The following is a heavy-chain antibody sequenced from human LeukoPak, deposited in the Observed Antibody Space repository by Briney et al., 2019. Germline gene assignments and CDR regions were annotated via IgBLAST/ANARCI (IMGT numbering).Heavy chain of an antibody. Sequence: GGSLRLSCAASGFTFSDYSMNWVRQAPGKGLEWISYIGIDSGNTNYADSVKGRFTISGDKAKNSLYLQMNSLRVEDTAVYYCARDYKYAFDNWGKGTLVTVSS. D-gene: IGHD5-24*01. CDR3: ARDYKYAFDN. CDR2: IGIDSGNT. CDR1: GFTFSDYS. J-gene: IGHJ4*02. V-gene: IGHV3-48*01.